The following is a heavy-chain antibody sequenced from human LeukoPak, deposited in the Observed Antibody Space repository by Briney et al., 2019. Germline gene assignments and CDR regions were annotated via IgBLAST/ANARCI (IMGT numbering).Heavy chain of an antibody. CDR2: ISYDGSNK. CDR3: ARDLRLSSGYLLYYFDY. V-gene: IGHV3-30*03. D-gene: IGHD3-22*01. J-gene: IGHJ4*02. Sequence: GGSLRLSCAASGFTFSNYGMHWVRQAPGKGLEWVAVISYDGSNKYYANSVKGRFTISRDNSKNTLSLQMNSLRVEDTAMYYCARDLRLSSGYLLYYFDYWGQGTLVTVSS. CDR1: GFTFSNYG.